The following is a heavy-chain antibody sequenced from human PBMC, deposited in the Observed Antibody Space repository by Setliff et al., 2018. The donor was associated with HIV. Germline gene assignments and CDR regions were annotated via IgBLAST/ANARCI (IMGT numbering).Heavy chain of an antibody. V-gene: IGHV4-38-2*01. D-gene: IGHD6-13*01. CDR2: IYHSGGT. CDR3: ARVVWTAAAGTIDYFYYGLDV. CDR1: GYSISSGYY. Sequence: SETLSLTCAVSGYSISSGYYWGWIRQPPGRGLEWIGNIYHSGGTHYNPSLRSRVTISVDTSKNHFSLKLSSVTAADTAVYFCARVVWTAAAGTIDYFYYGLDVWGQGTTVTVSS. J-gene: IGHJ6*02.